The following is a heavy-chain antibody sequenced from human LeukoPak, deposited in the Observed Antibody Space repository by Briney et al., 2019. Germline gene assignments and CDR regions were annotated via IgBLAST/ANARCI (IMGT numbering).Heavy chain of an antibody. D-gene: IGHD1-26*01. Sequence: GGSLRLSCAASGFTFSSNYMTWVRQAPGKGLEWGSVIYSGGSTYYADSVKARFTISRDNSKNTLYLQMNSLIAEDTAVYYCAIYRGGGPGPSFYFDYWGQGTLVSVST. CDR1: GFTFSSNY. J-gene: IGHJ4*02. V-gene: IGHV3-53*01. CDR2: IYSGGST. CDR3: AIYRGGGPGPSFYFDY.